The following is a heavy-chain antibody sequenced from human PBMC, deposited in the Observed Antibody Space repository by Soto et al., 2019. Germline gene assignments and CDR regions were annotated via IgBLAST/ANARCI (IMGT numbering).Heavy chain of an antibody. CDR2: LSASGGST. J-gene: IGHJ6*02. CDR1: GFAFNNYG. CDR3: AKESATLEFRYYYSHDGMDV. Sequence: LRLSCTVSGFAFNNYGINWIRQAPGKGLEWVSSLSASGGSTYIADSVKGRFIISRDNSKNTLYVQMDRLRVEDTAVYYCAKESATLEFRYYYSHDGMDVWGQGTTVTVSS. V-gene: IGHV3-23*01. D-gene: IGHD3-10*01.